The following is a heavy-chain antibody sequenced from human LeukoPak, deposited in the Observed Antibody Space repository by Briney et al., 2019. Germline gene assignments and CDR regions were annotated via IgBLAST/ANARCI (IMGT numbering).Heavy chain of an antibody. Sequence: TSETLSLTCTVSGGSISSYYWSWIRQPPGKGLEWIGYIYYSGSTNYNPSLKSRVTISVDTSKNQFSLKLSSVTAADTAVYYCAADYSGNYHVEFDFWGQGTLVTVSS. CDR1: GGSISSYY. J-gene: IGHJ4*02. V-gene: IGHV4-59*12. CDR3: AADYSGNYHVEFDF. D-gene: IGHD1-26*01. CDR2: IYYSGST.